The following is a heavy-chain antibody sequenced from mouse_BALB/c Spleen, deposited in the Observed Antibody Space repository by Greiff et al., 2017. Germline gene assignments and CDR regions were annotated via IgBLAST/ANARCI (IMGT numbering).Heavy chain of an antibody. Sequence: EVQRVESGGGLVQPGGSRKLSCAASGFTFSSFGMHWVRQAPEKGLEWVAYISSGSSTIYYADTVKGRFTISRDNPKNTLFLQMTSLRSEDTAMYYCARLLWSRREYYYAMDYWGQGTSVTVSS. D-gene: IGHD2-1*01. CDR1: GFTFSSFG. CDR3: ARLLWSRREYYYAMDY. V-gene: IGHV5-17*02. J-gene: IGHJ4*01. CDR2: ISSGSSTI.